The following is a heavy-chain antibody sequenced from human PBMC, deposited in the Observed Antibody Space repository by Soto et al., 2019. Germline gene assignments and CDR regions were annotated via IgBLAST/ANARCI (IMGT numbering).Heavy chain of an antibody. D-gene: IGHD3-10*01. J-gene: IGHJ4*01. CDR1: GFTFSSCA. V-gene: IGHV3-23*01. Sequence: HPGGSLRLSCEASGFTFSSCAMSWVRQAPGKGLEWVSALSATGLSTYYADSVRGRVTISRDNSANTLSLEMRSLTADDTALYYCARDKDTSSWTAFDLWGHGTLVTVSS. CDR3: ARDKDTSSWTAFDL. CDR2: LSATGLST.